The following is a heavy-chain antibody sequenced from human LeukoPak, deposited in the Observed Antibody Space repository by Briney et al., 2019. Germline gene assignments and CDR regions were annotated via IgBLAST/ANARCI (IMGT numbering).Heavy chain of an antibody. J-gene: IGHJ4*02. CDR1: GFTFSSYG. CDR2: IWYDGSNK. Sequence: GRSLRLSCAASGFTFSSYGMHWVRQAPGQGLEWVAVIWYDGSNKYYADSVKGRFTISRDNSKNTLYLQMNSLRAEDTAVYYCARDNSVADYFDYWGQGTLVTVSS. V-gene: IGHV3-33*01. D-gene: IGHD6-19*01. CDR3: ARDNSVADYFDY.